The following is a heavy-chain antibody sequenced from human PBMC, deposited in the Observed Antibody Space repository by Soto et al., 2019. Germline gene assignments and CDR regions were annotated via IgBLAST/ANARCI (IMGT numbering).Heavy chain of an antibody. CDR2: INTDGSST. J-gene: IGHJ4*02. CDR3: AKRGVDTFGLSY. Sequence: GGSLRLSCAVSGFAFSSFCMHWVRQAPGEGLVWVSRINTDGSSTSYADSVKGRFTISRDNAKNTLYLQMNSLRVEDTAMYYCAKRGVDTFGLSYWGQGTLVTVSS. CDR1: GFAFSSFC. V-gene: IGHV3-74*01. D-gene: IGHD3-10*01.